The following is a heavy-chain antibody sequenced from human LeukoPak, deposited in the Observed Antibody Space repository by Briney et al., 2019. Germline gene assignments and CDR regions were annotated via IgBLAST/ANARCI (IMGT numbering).Heavy chain of an antibody. CDR2: IYHSGST. CDR1: GGSISSGYC. D-gene: IGHD3-3*01. V-gene: IGHV4-38-2*02. Sequence: SETLSLTCTVSGGSISSGYCWGWIRQPPGKGLEWIGSIYHSGSTYYNPSLKSRVTISVDTSKNQFSLKLSSVTAADTAVYYCARGPRITIFGVVMVWYYWGQGTLVTVSS. CDR3: ARGPRITIFGVVMVWYY. J-gene: IGHJ4*02.